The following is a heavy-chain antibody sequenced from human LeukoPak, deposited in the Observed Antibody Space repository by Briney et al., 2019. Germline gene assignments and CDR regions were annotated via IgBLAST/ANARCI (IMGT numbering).Heavy chain of an antibody. CDR1: GGTFSSYA. D-gene: IGHD3-10*01. Sequence: GASVKVSCKASGGTFSSYAISWVRQAPGQGLEWMGRIIPILGIANYAQKFQGRVTITADKSTSTAYMELSSLRSEDTAVYYYARDRDYYYGMDVWGQGTTVTVSS. V-gene: IGHV1-69*04. J-gene: IGHJ6*02. CDR2: IIPILGIA. CDR3: ARDRDYYYGMDV.